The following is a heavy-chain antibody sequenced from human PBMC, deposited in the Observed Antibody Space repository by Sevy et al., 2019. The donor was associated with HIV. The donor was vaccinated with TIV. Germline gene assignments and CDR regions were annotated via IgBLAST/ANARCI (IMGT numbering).Heavy chain of an antibody. CDR1: GGSISSGGYY. V-gene: IGHV4-31*03. D-gene: IGHD6-13*01. Sequence: SQTLSLTCTVSGGSISSGGYYWSWISQHLGKGLEWIGYIYYSGSTYYNPSVKSRVTISVDTPKNQFSLKLSSVTAADTAVYYCARAGVEQQLVHDAFDVWGQGTMVTVSS. J-gene: IGHJ3*01. CDR2: IYYSGST. CDR3: ARAGVEQQLVHDAFDV.